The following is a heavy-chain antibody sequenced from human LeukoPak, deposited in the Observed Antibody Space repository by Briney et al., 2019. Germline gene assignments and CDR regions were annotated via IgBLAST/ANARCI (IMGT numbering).Heavy chain of an antibody. CDR3: AKDESAAVANFDY. V-gene: IGHV3-23*01. CDR2: ISGSGGST. Sequence: GGSLRLSCAASGFTFSSYAMSWVRQAPGKGLEWVSAISGSGGSTYYADSVKGWFTISRDNSKNTLYLQMNSLRAEDTAVYYCAKDESAAVANFDYWGQGTLVTVSS. CDR1: GFTFSSYA. J-gene: IGHJ4*02. D-gene: IGHD6-19*01.